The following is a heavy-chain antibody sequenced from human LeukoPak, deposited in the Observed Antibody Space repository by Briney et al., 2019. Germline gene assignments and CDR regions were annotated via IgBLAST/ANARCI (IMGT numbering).Heavy chain of an antibody. CDR3: ARDSSSWYKHEYYFDY. Sequence: SETLSLTCAVYGGSFSGYYWSWIRQPPGKGLEWIGEINHSGSTNYNPSLKSRVTISVDTSKNQFSLKLSSVTAADTAVYYCARDSSSWYKHEYYFDYWGQGTLVTVSS. J-gene: IGHJ4*02. V-gene: IGHV4-34*01. D-gene: IGHD6-13*01. CDR2: INHSGST. CDR1: GGSFSGYY.